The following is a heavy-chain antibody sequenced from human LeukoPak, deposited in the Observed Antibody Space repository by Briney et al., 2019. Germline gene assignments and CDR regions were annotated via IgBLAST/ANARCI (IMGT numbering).Heavy chain of an antibody. V-gene: IGHV3-15*01. CDR2: IKSKTDGGTT. J-gene: IGHJ3*02. CDR3: TLERRGAFDI. Sequence: GGSLRLSCAPSGFIVTDAWMSWVRQAPGKGLEWVGRIKSKTDGGTTDYAAPVKGRFTISRDDSKNTLYLQMNSLKTEDTAVYYCTLERRGAFDIWGQGTMVTVSS. D-gene: IGHD1-1*01. CDR1: GFIVTDAW.